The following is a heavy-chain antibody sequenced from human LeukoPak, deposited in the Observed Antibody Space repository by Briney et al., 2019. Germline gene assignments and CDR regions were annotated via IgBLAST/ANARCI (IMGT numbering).Heavy chain of an antibody. CDR2: IHPTDGSA. D-gene: IGHD3-10*01. J-gene: IGHJ4*02. V-gene: IGHV1-46*01. CDR3: ARANGGGLDY. Sequence: ASVKVSCKTSGYTFSTYYMHWVRQAPGQGLEWLGIIHPTDGSASYTQKIQGRVTMTRDTATGTVYLELSSLRSEDTAVYWCARANGGGLDYWGQGTLITVSS. CDR1: GYTFSTYY.